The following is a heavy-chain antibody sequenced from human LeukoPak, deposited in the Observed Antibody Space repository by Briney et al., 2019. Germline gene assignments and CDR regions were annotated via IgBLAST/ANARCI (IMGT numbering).Heavy chain of an antibody. CDR3: ARDGSSGYEFDY. CDR2: ITGSRSYR. V-gene: IGHV3-21*01. J-gene: IGHJ4*02. CDR1: GFTFSSYT. Sequence: GRSLRLSCAASGFTFSSYTMNWVRQAPGKGLEWVSSITGSRSYRYYADSVKGRFTISRDNAKNSLYLQMNSLRAEDTAVYYCARDGSSGYEFDYWGQGTLVTVSS. D-gene: IGHD3-22*01.